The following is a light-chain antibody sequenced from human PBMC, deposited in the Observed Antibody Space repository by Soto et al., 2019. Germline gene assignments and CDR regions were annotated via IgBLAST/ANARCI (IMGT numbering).Light chain of an antibody. V-gene: IGKV4-1*01. J-gene: IGKJ1*01. CDR3: QQYDDTPRT. CDR1: QSVLNSSNNKNY. CDR2: WAS. Sequence: DVVMTQSPDSLAVSLGERATINCKSSQSVLNSSNNKNYLAWYQQKPGQPPKLLIYWASTRESGVPDRFSGSGSGTDFILTISSLQAEDVAVYYCQQYDDTPRTFGQGTKVEIK.